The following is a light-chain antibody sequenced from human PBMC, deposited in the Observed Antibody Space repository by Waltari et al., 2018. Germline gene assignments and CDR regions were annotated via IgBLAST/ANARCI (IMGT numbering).Light chain of an antibody. CDR2: TIS. CDR1: QVITRW. CDR3: QQYTSYPLT. J-gene: IGKJ4*01. V-gene: IGKV1D-16*01. Sequence: DIEMTQSLSSLSASVGDRVTITCRASQVITRWLAWYQQKPGKAPKSLISTISTLQTGVPSRFSGSGSGTEFTLTISSLQPEDFATYYCQQYTSYPLTFGGGTKVEIK.